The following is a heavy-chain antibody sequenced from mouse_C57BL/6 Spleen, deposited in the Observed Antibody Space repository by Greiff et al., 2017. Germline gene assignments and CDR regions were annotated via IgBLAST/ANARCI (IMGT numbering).Heavy chain of an antibody. CDR3: TSEGTGTRYFDV. J-gene: IGHJ1*03. CDR1: GFTFSSYA. CDR2: ISTGGGYN. V-gene: IGHV5-9-1*02. Sequence: EVNVVESGEGLVKPGGSLKLSCAASGFTFSSYAMSWVRQTPEKRLEWVAYISTGGGYNYYADTVKGRFTISRDNARNTLYLQMSRLKSENTAIYYCTSEGTGTRYFDVWGTGTTVTVSS. D-gene: IGHD4-1*01.